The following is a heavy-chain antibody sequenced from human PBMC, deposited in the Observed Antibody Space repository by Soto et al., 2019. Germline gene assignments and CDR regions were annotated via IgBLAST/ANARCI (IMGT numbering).Heavy chain of an antibody. CDR1: GFTFSSYA. J-gene: IGHJ4*02. V-gene: IGHV3-30-3*01. Sequence: QVQLVESGGGVVQPGRSLRLSCAASGFTFSSYAMHWVRQAPGKGLARVAVISYDGSNKYYADSVKGRFTISRDNSKNTLYLQMNSLRAEDTAVYYCARSGYCSSTSCPPSGYWGQGTLVTVSS. D-gene: IGHD2-2*01. CDR2: ISYDGSNK. CDR3: ARSGYCSSTSCPPSGY.